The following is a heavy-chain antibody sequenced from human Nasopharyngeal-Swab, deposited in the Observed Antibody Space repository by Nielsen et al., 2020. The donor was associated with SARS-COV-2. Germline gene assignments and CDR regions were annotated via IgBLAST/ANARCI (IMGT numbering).Heavy chain of an antibody. CDR3: ARVNNGGGIVPASYSFFMDV. CDR1: GVSFSGYH. CDR2: ITRSGNT. Sequence: SETLSLTCSLNGVSFSGYHWGWIRQSPGKRLEWIGDITRSGNTNYNPALKSRVIMSVAPSKEEFSLKLTSVTAADTAIYFCARVNNGGGIVPASYSFFMDVWGKGTSVAVSS. J-gene: IGHJ6*03. V-gene: IGHV4-34*01. D-gene: IGHD2-2*01.